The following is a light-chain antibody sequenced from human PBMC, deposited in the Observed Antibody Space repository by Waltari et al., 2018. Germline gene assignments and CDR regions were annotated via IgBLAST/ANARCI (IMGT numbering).Light chain of an antibody. CDR2: STY. Sequence: EIVLTPSPGTLSLSPGDSATVSCRASQTVSTIALSWYQQKPGQAPRVLIYSTYNRATGIPDRFSGSGSGTDFTLTINRLAPEDFAMYYCQQYDGIVVTFGGGTKVEI. V-gene: IGKV3-20*01. J-gene: IGKJ4*01. CDR3: QQYDGIVVT. CDR1: QTVSTIA.